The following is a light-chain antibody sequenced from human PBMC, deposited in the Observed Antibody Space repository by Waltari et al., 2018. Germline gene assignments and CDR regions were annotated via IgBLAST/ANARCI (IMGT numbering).Light chain of an antibody. CDR3: QQYHTYPWT. V-gene: IGKV1-8*01. CDR1: QGVSTY. CDR2: ASS. Sequence: AIRMTQSPASLSASTGDRVTIPCRASQGVSTYLAWYQQKPGKAPSPLIYASSTLESGVPSKFSGSGSGTDFTLTISCLQSEDFATYYCQQYHTYPWTFGQGTKVEI. J-gene: IGKJ1*01.